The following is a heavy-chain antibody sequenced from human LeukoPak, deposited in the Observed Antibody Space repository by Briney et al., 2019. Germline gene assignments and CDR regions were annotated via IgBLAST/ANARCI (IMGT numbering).Heavy chain of an antibody. J-gene: IGHJ4*02. D-gene: IGHD3-10*01. V-gene: IGHV4-59*01. CDR2: IYYSGST. CDR3: ARVDRSGSDY. CDR1: GGSISSYP. Sequence: PSETLSLTCTVSGGSISSYPWSWIRQPPGKGLERIGFIYYSGSTSYNPSLRSRVTISVDTSKNQFSLKLSSVTAADTAVYYCARVDRSGSDYWGQGTLVTVSS.